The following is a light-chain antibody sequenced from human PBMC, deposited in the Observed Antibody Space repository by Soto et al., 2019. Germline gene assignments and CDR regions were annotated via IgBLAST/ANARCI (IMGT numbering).Light chain of an antibody. Sequence: DIKMTQSPSSLSASVGDRVTITCLASQSISNYLQWYQQKPSQAPKLLIYAASSLQSGVPSRFSGSGSGTDFTLSISSLQPEDFATYYCQQSYSSPPWTFGQGTRLEIK. CDR2: AAS. J-gene: IGKJ5*01. V-gene: IGKV1-39*01. CDR1: QSISNY. CDR3: QQSYSSPPWT.